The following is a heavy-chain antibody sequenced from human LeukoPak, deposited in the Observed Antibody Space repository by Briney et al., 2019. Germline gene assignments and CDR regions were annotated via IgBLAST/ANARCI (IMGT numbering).Heavy chain of an antibody. CDR2: ISGSGNRI. Sequence: PGGSLRLSCAASGFIFHSHAMTWVRQAPGKGLEWVSAISGSGNRIYYADSVKARFTITRDNSKNTLYLQLSGLGAEDTAMYYCAKVEEDRSLVGAIGTIGSWGPGTLVTVSS. CDR1: GFIFHSHA. D-gene: IGHD1-26*01. CDR3: AKVEEDRSLVGAIGTIGS. J-gene: IGHJ4*02. V-gene: IGHV3-23*01.